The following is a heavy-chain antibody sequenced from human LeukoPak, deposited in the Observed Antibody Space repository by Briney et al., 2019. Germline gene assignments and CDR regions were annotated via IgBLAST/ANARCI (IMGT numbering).Heavy chain of an antibody. Sequence: SETLSLTCAVYGVSFSGYYWSWIRQPPGKGLEWIGEINHSGSTNYNPSLKSRVTISVDTSKNQFSLKLSSVTAADTAVYYCARGLKDTYYYYGMDVWGQGTTVTVSS. CDR3: ARGLKDTYYYYGMDV. J-gene: IGHJ6*02. D-gene: IGHD2-15*01. V-gene: IGHV4-34*01. CDR2: INHSGST. CDR1: GVSFSGYY.